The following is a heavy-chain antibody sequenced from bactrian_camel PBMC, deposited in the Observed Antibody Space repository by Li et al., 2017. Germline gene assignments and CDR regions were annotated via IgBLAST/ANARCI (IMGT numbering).Heavy chain of an antibody. CDR2: IRRNGDA. V-gene: IGHV3S31*01. J-gene: IGHJ4*01. Sequence: VQLVESGGGAVQPGGSLRLSCAHSGYPSSRHCMGWFRQAPGKAREGIAGIRRNGDAYYADSVKGRFTISQDNVKNTLYLQMNSLKPEDTAMYYCAADFHGEFCLMDWVRSDESNGWGQGTQVTVS. D-gene: IGHD1*01. CDR3: AADFHGEFCLMDWVRSDESNG. CDR1: GYPSSRHC.